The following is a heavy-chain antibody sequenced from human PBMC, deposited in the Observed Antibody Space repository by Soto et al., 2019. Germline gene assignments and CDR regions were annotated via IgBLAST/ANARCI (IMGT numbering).Heavy chain of an antibody. CDR1: GGSFTSNNW. D-gene: IGHD1-7*01. CDR3: ASRDPGTSGDY. V-gene: IGHV4-4*02. CDR2: IYRTGST. Sequence: SETLSLTCAVSGGSFTSNNWWTLVRQPPGQGLEWIGEIYRTGSTNYNPSLKSRVTISLDKSENQFSLKVTSLTAADTAVYYCASRDPGTSGDYWGHGTLVTVS. J-gene: IGHJ4*01.